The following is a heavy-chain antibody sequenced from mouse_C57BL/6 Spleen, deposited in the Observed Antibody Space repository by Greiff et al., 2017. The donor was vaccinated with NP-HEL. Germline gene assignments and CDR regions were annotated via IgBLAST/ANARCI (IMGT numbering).Heavy chain of an antibody. D-gene: IGHD2-10*02. CDR3: ARGSGFHTTLVEGWYFDV. J-gene: IGHJ1*03. Sequence: QVQLQQSGAELMKPGASVKLSCKATGYTFTGYWIEWVKQRPGHGLEWIGEILPGSGSTNYNEKFKGKATFTADTSSNTAYMQLSSLTTEDSAIYYCARGSGFHTTLVEGWYFDVWGTGTTVTVSS. CDR1: GYTFTGYW. V-gene: IGHV1-9*01. CDR2: ILPGSGST.